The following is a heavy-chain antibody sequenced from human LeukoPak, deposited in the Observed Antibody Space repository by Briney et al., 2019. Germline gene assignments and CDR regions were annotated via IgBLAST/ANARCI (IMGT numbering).Heavy chain of an antibody. J-gene: IGHJ5*02. CDR2: IIPIFGTA. V-gene: IGHV1-69*13. CDR3: ARVGYWRDGSVDTAMVIRVEDWFDP. Sequence: SVKVSCKASGYTFTSYGISWVRQAPGQGLEWMGGIIPIFGTANYAQKFQGRVTITADESTSTAYMELSSVTAADTAVYYCARVGYWRDGSVDTAMVIRVEDWFDPWGQGTLVTVSS. CDR1: GYTFTSYG. D-gene: IGHD5-18*01.